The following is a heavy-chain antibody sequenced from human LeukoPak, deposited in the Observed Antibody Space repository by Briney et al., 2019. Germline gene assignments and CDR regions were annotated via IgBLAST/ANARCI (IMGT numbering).Heavy chain of an antibody. D-gene: IGHD2-2*01. CDR1: GFTFSSYA. CDR2: VSGSGGST. Sequence: PGGSLRLSCAASGFTFSSYAMSWVRQAPAKGLEGVSAVSGSGGSTYYEDSVKDRFTISRDNYKNTLYLQMNSLRAEDTAVYYCARLGPPYCSSTSCFSWFDPWGQGTLVTVSS. J-gene: IGHJ5*02. CDR3: ARLGPPYCSSTSCFSWFDP. V-gene: IGHV3-23*01.